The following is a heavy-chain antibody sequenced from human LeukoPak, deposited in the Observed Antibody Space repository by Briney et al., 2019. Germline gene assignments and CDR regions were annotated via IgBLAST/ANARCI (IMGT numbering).Heavy chain of an antibody. Sequence: PGGSLRLSCAASGFTFSSYAMSWVRQASGKGLEWVSAISGSGGSTYYADSVKGRFTISRDNSKNTLYLQMNSLRAEDTAVYYCAKDLGQTSGYFDYWGQGTLVTVSS. CDR3: AKDLGQTSGYFDY. CDR2: ISGSGGST. J-gene: IGHJ4*02. CDR1: GFTFSSYA. V-gene: IGHV3-23*01.